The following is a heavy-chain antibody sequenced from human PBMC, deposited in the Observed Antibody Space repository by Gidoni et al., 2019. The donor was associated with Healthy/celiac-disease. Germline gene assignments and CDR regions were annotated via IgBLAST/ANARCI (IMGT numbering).Heavy chain of an antibody. CDR1: GGPISSGRYY. D-gene: IGHD6-19*01. V-gene: IGHV4-31*03. CDR3: ERGFNKAVAGTGAFDI. Sequence: QAQLQESGPGLVKPSQTLSPTCPVSGGPISSGRYYWSWIRQPPGKGLEWTGYIYYSWSTYYNPALKSRVTISVDTSKNQFSLKLSSGTAADTAVYYCERGFNKAVAGTGAFDIWGQGTMVTVFS. CDR2: IYYSWST. J-gene: IGHJ3*02.